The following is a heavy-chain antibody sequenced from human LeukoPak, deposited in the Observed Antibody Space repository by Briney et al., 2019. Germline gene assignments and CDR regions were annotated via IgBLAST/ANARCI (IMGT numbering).Heavy chain of an antibody. CDR1: GYSISSGYY. J-gene: IGHJ4*02. CDR3: ARLIVGANFDY. V-gene: IGHV4-38-2*01. Sequence: SETLPLTCAVSGYSISSGYYWGWIRQPPGKGLEWIGSIYHSGSTYYNPSLKSRVTISVDTSKNQFSLKLSSVTAADTAVYYCARLIVGANFDYWGQGTLVTVSS. D-gene: IGHD1-26*01. CDR2: IYHSGST.